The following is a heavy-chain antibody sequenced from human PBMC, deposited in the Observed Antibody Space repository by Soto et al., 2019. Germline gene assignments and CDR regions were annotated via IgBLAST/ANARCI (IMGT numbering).Heavy chain of an antibody. Sequence: QVQLQESGPGLVKPSETLSLTCTVSGGSISSYYWSWIRQPPGKGLEWIGYIYYSGSTNYNPSLKCRVTISVVTSKNQFSLKLSSVTAADTAVYYCARRDAGNFDYWGQGTLVTVSS. CDR3: ARRDAGNFDY. CDR2: IYYSGST. CDR1: GGSISSYY. J-gene: IGHJ4*02. V-gene: IGHV4-59*01. D-gene: IGHD1-26*01.